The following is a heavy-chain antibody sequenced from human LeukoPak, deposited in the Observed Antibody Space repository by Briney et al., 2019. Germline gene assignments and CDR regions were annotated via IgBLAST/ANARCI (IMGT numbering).Heavy chain of an antibody. D-gene: IGHD3-22*01. V-gene: IGHV4-34*01. Sequence: SETLSLTCAVYGGSFSGYYWSWIRQPPGKGLEWIGEINHSGSTNYNPSLKSRVTMLVDTSKNQFSLKLSSVSAADTAVYYCARPTYYYDSSGYSYWGQGTLVTVSS. CDR3: ARPTYYYDSSGYSY. J-gene: IGHJ4*02. CDR1: GGSFSGYY. CDR2: INHSGST.